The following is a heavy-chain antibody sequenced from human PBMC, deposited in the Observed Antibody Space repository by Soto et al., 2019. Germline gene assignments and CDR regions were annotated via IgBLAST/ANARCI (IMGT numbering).Heavy chain of an antibody. J-gene: IGHJ6*02. CDR3: ARRSSSSWYYYHYGMDV. D-gene: IGHD6-13*01. V-gene: IGHV5-51*01. CDR1: GYSFTSYW. CDR2: IYPGDSDT. Sequence: PGESLKISCKGSGYSFTSYWIGWVRQMPGKGLEWMGIIYPGDSDTRYSPSFQGQVTISADKSISTAYLQWSSLKASDTAMYYCARRSSSSWYYYHYGMDVWGQGTTVTVSS.